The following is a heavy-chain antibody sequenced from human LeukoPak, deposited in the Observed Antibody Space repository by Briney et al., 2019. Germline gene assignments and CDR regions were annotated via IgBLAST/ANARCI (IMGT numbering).Heavy chain of an antibody. V-gene: IGHV3-30*03. J-gene: IGHJ3*02. CDR1: GFRFNNYG. Sequence: GSLRLSCVASGFRFNNYGMNWVCQAPGKGLEMVAVISFDGRHEDYAESVKGRVTISRDNSKNTLYLQMSNLRPEDTALFYCARGPDSGSYLGDPFDMWGQGTMVIVSS. D-gene: IGHD1-26*01. CDR2: ISFDGRHE. CDR3: ARGPDSGSYLGDPFDM.